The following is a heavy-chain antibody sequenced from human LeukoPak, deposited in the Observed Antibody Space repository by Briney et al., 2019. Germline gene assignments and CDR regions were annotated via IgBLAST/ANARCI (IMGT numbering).Heavy chain of an antibody. D-gene: IGHD6-6*01. Sequence: PGGSLRLSCAASGFTISYNYMSWVRQAPGKGLQWVSVIYSNTSAYYADSVKGRFTISRHNSKNTLYLQMTSLRAEDTAVYYCASLHLARPDPNYYYYGMDVWGQGTTVTVSS. CDR3: ASLHLARPDPNYYYYGMDV. J-gene: IGHJ6*02. CDR2: IYSNTSA. V-gene: IGHV3-53*01. CDR1: GFTISYNY.